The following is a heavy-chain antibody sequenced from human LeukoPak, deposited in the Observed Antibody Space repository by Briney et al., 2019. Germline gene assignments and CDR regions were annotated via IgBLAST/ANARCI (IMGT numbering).Heavy chain of an antibody. Sequence: ASVKVSCKASGYTFTGYYMHWVRQAPGQGLEWMGIINPSGGSTSYAQKFQGRVTMTRDMSTSTVYMELSSLRSEDTAVYYCARDGGYCSSTSCYSFDYWGQGTLVTVSS. CDR2: INPSGGST. V-gene: IGHV1-46*01. D-gene: IGHD2-2*02. CDR3: ARDGGYCSSTSCYSFDY. CDR1: GYTFTGYY. J-gene: IGHJ4*02.